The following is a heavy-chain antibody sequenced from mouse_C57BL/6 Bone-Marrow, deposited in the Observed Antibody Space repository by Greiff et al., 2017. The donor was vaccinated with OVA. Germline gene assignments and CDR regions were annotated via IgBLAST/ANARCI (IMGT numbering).Heavy chain of an antibody. D-gene: IGHD4-1*01. CDR2: IWTGGGT. Sequence: QVQLQQSGPGLVAPSQSLSITCTVSGFSLTSYAISWVRQPPGKGLEWLGGIWTGGGTNYNSAPKSRLSISKDNSKSQVFLKMSSLQTDDTAGYYCARGVGTFDYWGQGTTLTVSA. V-gene: IGHV2-9-1*01. CDR3: ARGVGTFDY. CDR1: GFSLTSYA. J-gene: IGHJ2*01.